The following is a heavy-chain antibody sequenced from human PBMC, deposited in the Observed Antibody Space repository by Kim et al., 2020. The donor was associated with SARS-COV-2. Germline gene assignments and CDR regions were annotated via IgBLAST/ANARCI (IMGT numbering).Heavy chain of an antibody. D-gene: IGHD6-19*01. CDR1: GFSFSDFA. CDR2: ISYDGSQK. J-gene: IGHJ4*02. V-gene: IGHV3-30-3*01. Sequence: GGSLRLSCAASGFSFSDFAMHWVRQAPGKGLEWVAVISYDGSQKYYADSVKGRFTISRDNSKNTMDLQMNSLRFEDTAVYYCRGDFSSGLYSGYWGQGILVPVSS. CDR3: RGDFSSGLYSGY.